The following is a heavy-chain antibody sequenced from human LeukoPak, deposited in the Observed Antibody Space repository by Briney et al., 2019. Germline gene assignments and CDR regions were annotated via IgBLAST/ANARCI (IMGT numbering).Heavy chain of an antibody. Sequence: GGSLRLSCAASGFTFSSYGMHWVRQTPGKGLECVAGISYEGNNKYYADSVKGRFTISRDDSKNTMYLQMNSLRPEDTAVYYCAKDRNYVATLDYWGQGTLVTVSS. CDR1: GFTFSSYG. J-gene: IGHJ4*02. D-gene: IGHD3-10*02. V-gene: IGHV3-30*18. CDR3: AKDRNYVATLDY. CDR2: ISYEGNNK.